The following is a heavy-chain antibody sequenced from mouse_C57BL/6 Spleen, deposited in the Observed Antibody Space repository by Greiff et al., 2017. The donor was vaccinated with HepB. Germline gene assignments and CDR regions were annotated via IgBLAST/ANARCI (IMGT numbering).Heavy chain of an antibody. CDR1: GYTFTSYW. CDR3: ASYGNFFAY. CDR2: IDPSDSYT. D-gene: IGHD2-1*01. J-gene: IGHJ3*01. V-gene: IGHV1-59*01. Sequence: QVHVKQSGAELVRPGTSVKLSCKASGYTFTSYWMHWVKQRPGQGLEWIGVIDPSDSYTNYNQKFKGKATLTVDTSSSTAYMQLSSLTSEDSAVYYCASYGNFFAYWGQGTLVTVSA.